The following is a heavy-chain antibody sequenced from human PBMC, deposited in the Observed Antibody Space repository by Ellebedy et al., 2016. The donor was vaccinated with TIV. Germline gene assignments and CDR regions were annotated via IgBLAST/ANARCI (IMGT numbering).Heavy chain of an antibody. J-gene: IGHJ3*02. CDR1: GFTFSTYW. CDR3: ANLGGIAAAGTSGVAFDI. D-gene: IGHD6-13*01. V-gene: IGHV3-7*03. CDR2: IKQDGSEK. Sequence: GGSLRLSCAASGFTFSTYWMSWVRQAPGKGLEWVANIKQDGSEKYYVDSVKGRFTISRDNAKNSLSLQMNSLRAEDTAVYYCANLGGIAAAGTSGVAFDIWGQGTMVTVSS.